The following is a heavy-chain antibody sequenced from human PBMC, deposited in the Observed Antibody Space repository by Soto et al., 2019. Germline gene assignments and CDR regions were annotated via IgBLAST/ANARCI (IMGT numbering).Heavy chain of an antibody. CDR1: VYSFTSYW. CDR3: ARHLLLWSRTAVDYYGMDV. D-gene: IGHD6-19*01. CDR2: IYPGDSDT. J-gene: IGHJ6*02. V-gene: IGHV5-51*01. Sequence: GESLKISCKGSVYSFTSYWIGWVRQMPGKGLEWMGIIYPGDSDTRYSPSFQGQVTIPADKSISTAYLQWRSLKASDTAMYYCARHLLLWSRTAVDYYGMDVWGQGRKVTVSS.